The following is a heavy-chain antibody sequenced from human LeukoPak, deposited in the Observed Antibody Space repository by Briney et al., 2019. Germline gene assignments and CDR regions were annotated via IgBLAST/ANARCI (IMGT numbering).Heavy chain of an antibody. CDR3: ARGGPLWEQQLGNDY. Sequence: KTSETLSLTCTVSGGSISSSSYYWGWIRQPPGKGLEWIGSIYYSGSTNYNPSLKSRVTISVDTSKNQFSLKLSSVTAADTAVYYCARGGPLWEQQLGNDYWGQGTLVTVSS. V-gene: IGHV4-39*07. CDR2: IYYSGST. J-gene: IGHJ4*02. D-gene: IGHD6-13*01. CDR1: GGSISSSSYY.